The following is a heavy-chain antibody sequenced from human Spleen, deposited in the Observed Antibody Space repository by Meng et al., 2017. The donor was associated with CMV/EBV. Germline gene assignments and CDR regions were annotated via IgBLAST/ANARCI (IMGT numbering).Heavy chain of an antibody. V-gene: IGHV1-2*02. Sequence: YTFTRYYMHWVRQAPGQGLEWMGWINPNSGGTNYAQKFQGRVTMTRDTSISTAYMELSRLRSDDTAVYYCARDPGYCSSTSCRNYFDYWGQGTLVTVSS. CDR2: INPNSGGT. J-gene: IGHJ4*02. CDR3: ARDPGYCSSTSCRNYFDY. CDR1: YTFTRYY. D-gene: IGHD2-2*01.